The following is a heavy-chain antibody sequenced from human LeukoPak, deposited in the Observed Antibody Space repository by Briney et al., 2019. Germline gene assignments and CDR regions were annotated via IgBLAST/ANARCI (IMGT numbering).Heavy chain of an antibody. J-gene: IGHJ4*02. CDR3: ARDRNGDYVFDY. D-gene: IGHD4-17*01. Sequence: GRSLRLSCAASGFTFSSYAMHWVRQAPGKGLEWVAVMSYDGSNKYYADSVKGRFTISRDNSKNTLYLQMNSLRAEDTAVYYCARDRNGDYVFDYWGQGTLVTVSS. V-gene: IGHV3-30-3*01. CDR2: MSYDGSNK. CDR1: GFTFSSYA.